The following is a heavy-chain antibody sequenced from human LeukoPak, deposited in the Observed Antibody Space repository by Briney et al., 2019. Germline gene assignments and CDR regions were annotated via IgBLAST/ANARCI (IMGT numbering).Heavy chain of an antibody. Sequence: PGRSLRLSCAASGFTFSSYGMHWVRQAPGKGLEWVAVIWYDGSNKYYADSVKGRFTISRDNSKNTLYLQMNSLRAEDTAVYYCARDPDYGGNDYWGQGTLVTVSS. J-gene: IGHJ4*02. CDR3: ARDPDYGGNDY. D-gene: IGHD4-23*01. V-gene: IGHV3-33*08. CDR2: IWYDGSNK. CDR1: GFTFSSYG.